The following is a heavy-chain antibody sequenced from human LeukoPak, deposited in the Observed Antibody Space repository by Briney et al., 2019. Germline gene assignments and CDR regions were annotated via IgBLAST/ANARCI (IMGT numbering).Heavy chain of an antibody. CDR1: GFTFSSYW. D-gene: IGHD3-22*01. J-gene: IGHJ5*02. V-gene: IGHV3-7*01. CDR3: ARKKYYYDTSANGWFDP. CDR2: IKQDGSEK. Sequence: GGSLRLSCAASGFTFSSYWMSWVRQAPGKGLEWVANIKQDGSEKYYVDSVKRRFTISRDNAKNSLYLQMNSLRAEDTAVYYCARKKYYYDTSANGWFDPWGQGTLVSVSS.